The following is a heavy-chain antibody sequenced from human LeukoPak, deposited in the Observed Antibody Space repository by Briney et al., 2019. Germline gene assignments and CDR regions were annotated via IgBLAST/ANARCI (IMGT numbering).Heavy chain of an antibody. J-gene: IGHJ4*02. CDR3: ATNGAHGDYHY. CDR1: GFTFSSYW. CDR2: INSDGSST. D-gene: IGHD4-17*01. Sequence: PGGSLRLSCAASGFTFSSYWVHWVRQAPGKGLVWVSRINSDGSSTSYADSVKGRFTISRDNAKNTLYLQMNSLRAEDTAVYYCATNGAHGDYHYWGQGTLVTVSS. V-gene: IGHV3-74*01.